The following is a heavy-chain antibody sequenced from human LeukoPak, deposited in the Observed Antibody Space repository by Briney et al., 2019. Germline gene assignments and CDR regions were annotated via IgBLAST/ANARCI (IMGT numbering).Heavy chain of an antibody. CDR2: NSNSSIYI. Sequence: LGRPLRLSSAASGFPFSSYSMNWVRKAPGKGLKLGQPNSNSSIYIYYPHSMKRRLPIFRDNAQISLYLQISRLRAEDTAVYYCARVPAAMMDWGQGNLVNVSS. CDR3: ARVPAAMMD. J-gene: IGHJ4*01. D-gene: IGHD2-2*01. CDR1: GFPFSSYS. V-gene: IGHV3-21*01.